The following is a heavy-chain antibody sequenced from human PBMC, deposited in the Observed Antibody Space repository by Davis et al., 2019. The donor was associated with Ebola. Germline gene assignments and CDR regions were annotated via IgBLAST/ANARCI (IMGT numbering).Heavy chain of an antibody. D-gene: IGHD6-19*01. CDR2: IFYSGS. J-gene: IGHJ2*01. CDR1: GGSIPSYL. CDR3: ASGYISGLNEYWYFDL. V-gene: IGHV4-59*08. Sequence: SETLSLTFPVSGGSIPSYLWSWIRQPPGKGLEWIWHIFYSGSNYNPPLKGRATISIDTSKNQFSLKLSSVTAADTAFYYCASGYISGLNEYWYFDLWGRGTLVTVSS.